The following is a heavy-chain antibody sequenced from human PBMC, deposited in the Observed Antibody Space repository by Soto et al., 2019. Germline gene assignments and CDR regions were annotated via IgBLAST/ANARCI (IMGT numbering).Heavy chain of an antibody. V-gene: IGHV3-23*01. Sequence: EVQLLESGGGLVQPGGSLRLSCAASGFTFSSYALSWFRQPPGKGLEWVSAISGRGGSTYYADSVKGRFTISRDNSKNTLYLQMNSLRAEDTAVYYCAKGPFCTNGVCYRIAVAGSFDYWGQGTLVTVSS. J-gene: IGHJ4*02. CDR3: AKGPFCTNGVCYRIAVAGSFDY. CDR1: GFTFSSYA. D-gene: IGHD2-8*01. CDR2: ISGRGGST.